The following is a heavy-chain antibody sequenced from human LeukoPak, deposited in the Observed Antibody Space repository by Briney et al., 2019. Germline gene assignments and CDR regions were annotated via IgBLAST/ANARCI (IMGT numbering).Heavy chain of an antibody. J-gene: IGHJ6*03. V-gene: IGHV1-46*01. D-gene: IGHD5-12*01. CDR1: GYTFTSYY. Sequence: ASVTVSCKASGYTFTSYYMHWVRQAPGQGLEWMGIINPSGGSTSYAQKFQGRVTMTRDMSTSTVYMELSSLRSEDTAVYYCARDRWYSGYEGFIYYYYMDVWGKGTTVTVSS. CDR2: INPSGGST. CDR3: ARDRWYSGYEGFIYYYYMDV.